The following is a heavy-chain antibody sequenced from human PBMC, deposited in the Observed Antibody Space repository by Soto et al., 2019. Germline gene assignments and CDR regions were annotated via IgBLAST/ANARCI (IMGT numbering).Heavy chain of an antibody. J-gene: IGHJ6*02. CDR2: IWYDGSNK. Sequence: QVHLVESGGGVVQPGRSLRLSCAASGFTFSSYGMHWVRQAPGKGLEWVAVIWYDGSNKYYADSVKGRFTISRDNSKNTLYLQMNSLRAEDTAVYYCARDARYYDILGGMDLWGQGTTVTVSS. D-gene: IGHD3-9*01. V-gene: IGHV3-33*01. CDR1: GFTFSSYG. CDR3: ARDARYYDILGGMDL.